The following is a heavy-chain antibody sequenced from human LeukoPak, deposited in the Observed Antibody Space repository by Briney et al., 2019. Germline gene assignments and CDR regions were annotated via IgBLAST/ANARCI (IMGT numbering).Heavy chain of an antibody. J-gene: IGHJ4*02. Sequence: ASVTVSCKASGYTFTTYGISWVRQAPGQGLEWMGWISTYNGNTEYAQNLQGTVTMTTDTSASTAYMELRSLRSDDTAVYYCARGTYYDYWGQGTLVTVSS. D-gene: IGHD1-26*01. V-gene: IGHV1-18*01. CDR2: ISTYNGNT. CDR3: ARGTYYDY. CDR1: GYTFTTYG.